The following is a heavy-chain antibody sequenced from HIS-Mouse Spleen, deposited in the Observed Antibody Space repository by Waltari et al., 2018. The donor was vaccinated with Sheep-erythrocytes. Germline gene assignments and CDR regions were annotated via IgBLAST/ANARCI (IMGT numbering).Heavy chain of an antibody. CDR3: AKGGFGGNSNDAFDI. Sequence: QVQLVESGGGVVQPGRSLRLSCAASGFTFSSYGMHWVRQAPGKGLEWVGGIAYEGSNKYYAEPVKGRFTISRDNSKNTLYLQMNSLRAEDTAVYYCAKGGFGGNSNDAFDIWGQGTMVTVSS. CDR2: IAYEGSNK. J-gene: IGHJ3*02. V-gene: IGHV3-30*18. CDR1: GFTFSSYG. D-gene: IGHD3-16*01.